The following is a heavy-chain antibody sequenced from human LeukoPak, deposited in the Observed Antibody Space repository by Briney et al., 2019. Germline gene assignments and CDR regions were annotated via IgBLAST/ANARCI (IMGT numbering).Heavy chain of an antibody. J-gene: IGHJ5*02. Sequence: ASVKVSCKASGYTFTGYYMHWVRQAPGQGLGWMGWINPNSGGTNYAQKFQGRVTMTRDTSISTAYMELSRLRSDDTAVYYCAKQYYDFWSGEPNWFDPWGQGTLVTVSS. CDR2: INPNSGGT. V-gene: IGHV1-2*02. CDR1: GYTFTGYY. CDR3: AKQYYDFWSGEPNWFDP. D-gene: IGHD3-3*01.